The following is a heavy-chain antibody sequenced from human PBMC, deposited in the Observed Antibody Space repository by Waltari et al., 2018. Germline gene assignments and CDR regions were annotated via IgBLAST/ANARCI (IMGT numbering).Heavy chain of an antibody. CDR3: ATGGWGFFLGY. Sequence: EVQLVESGGGLVRHGGSLRLSCAPSGLSFHTYNMNWVRQAPGKGLEWVSSISNTGAYMHYADSVKGRFTISRDNAKNSLYLQLSSLRAEDTAMYYCATGGWGFFLGYWGQGTLVTVSS. D-gene: IGHD7-27*01. V-gene: IGHV3-21*02. CDR1: GLSFHTYN. CDR2: ISNTGAYM. J-gene: IGHJ4*02.